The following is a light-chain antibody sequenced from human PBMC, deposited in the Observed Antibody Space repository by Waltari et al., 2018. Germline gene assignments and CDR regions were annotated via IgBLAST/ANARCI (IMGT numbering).Light chain of an antibody. CDR3: ASETSTTTLYV. CDR2: HVS. V-gene: IGLV2-14*03. CDR1: SSDIGFYTF. J-gene: IGLJ1*01. Sequence: HSALTQPASVSVSPGQSITIPCTGTSSDIGFYTFVSWYQQHPGKAPKVMIYHVSNRPSGVSNRFSGSKSGNTASLTISGLQPEDEADYYCASETSTTTLYVFGSGTKVTVL.